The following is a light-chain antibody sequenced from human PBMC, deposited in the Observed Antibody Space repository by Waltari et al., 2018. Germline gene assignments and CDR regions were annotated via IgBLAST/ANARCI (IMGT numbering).Light chain of an antibody. CDR3: FSYRRSSTWV. CDR1: SSDVGGYDY. J-gene: IGLJ3*02. CDR2: DVT. Sequence: QSALTQPASVSGSPGQSITISCPGTSSDVGGYDYVSLYQPHPGKAPKLLIYDVTKRPSGVSNRFSGSKSVNTASLTISWLQAEDEADYYCFSYRRSSTWVFGEGTKLTVL. V-gene: IGLV2-14*03.